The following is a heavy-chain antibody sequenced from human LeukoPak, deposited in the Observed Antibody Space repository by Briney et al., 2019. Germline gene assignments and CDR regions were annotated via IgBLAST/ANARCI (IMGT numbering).Heavy chain of an antibody. D-gene: IGHD3-3*01. CDR2: IYYSGST. Sequence: LETLSLTCTVSGGSVSSGSYYWSWIRQPPGKGLEWIGYIYYSGSTNYNPSLKSRVTISVDTSKNQFSLKLSSVTAADTAVYYCARDRSLEGIGWFDPWGQGTLVTVSS. CDR1: GGSVSSGSYY. CDR3: ARDRSLEGIGWFDP. V-gene: IGHV4-61*01. J-gene: IGHJ5*02.